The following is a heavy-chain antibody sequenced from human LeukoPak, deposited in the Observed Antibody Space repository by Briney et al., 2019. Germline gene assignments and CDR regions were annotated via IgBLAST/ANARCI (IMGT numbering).Heavy chain of an antibody. Sequence: GGSLRLSCAASGFTFSSYGMHWVRQAPGKGLEWVAVISYDGSNKYYADSVKGRFTISRDNSKNTLYLQMNSLRAEDTAVYYCAKEGGSGWGIYYFDYWGQGTLVTVS. D-gene: IGHD6-19*01. CDR1: GFTFSSYG. CDR3: AKEGGSGWGIYYFDY. CDR2: ISYDGSNK. V-gene: IGHV3-30*18. J-gene: IGHJ4*02.